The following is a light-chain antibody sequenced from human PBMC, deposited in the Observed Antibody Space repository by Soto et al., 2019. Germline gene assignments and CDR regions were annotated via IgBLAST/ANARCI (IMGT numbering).Light chain of an antibody. CDR2: EAL. V-gene: IGKV3-11*01. J-gene: IGKJ4*01. CDR3: QQYHNWLT. Sequence: ETVLTQSPATLSLSPGERATLSCRASRSISTYLAWYQQKPGQAPRLLIYEALNRATGIPARFSGSGSGTEFTLTISSLQSEDFAVYYCQQYHNWLTFGGGTKVDIK. CDR1: RSISTY.